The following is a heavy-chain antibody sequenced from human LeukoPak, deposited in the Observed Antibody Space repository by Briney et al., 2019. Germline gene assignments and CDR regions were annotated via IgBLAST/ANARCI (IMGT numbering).Heavy chain of an antibody. J-gene: IGHJ4*02. CDR3: ARDQGRWDSSGYYYVY. CDR2: INPSGGST. V-gene: IGHV1-46*01. Sequence: ASVKVSCKASGYTFTSYYMHWVRQAPGQGLEWMGIINPSGGSTSYAQKFQGRVTMTRDTSTSTVYMELSSLRSEDTAVYYYARDQGRWDSSGYYYVYWGQGTLVTVSS. CDR1: GYTFTSYY. D-gene: IGHD3-22*01.